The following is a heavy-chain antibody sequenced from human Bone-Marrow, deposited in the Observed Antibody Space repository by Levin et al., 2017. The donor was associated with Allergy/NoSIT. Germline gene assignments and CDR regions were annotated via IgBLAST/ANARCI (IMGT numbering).Heavy chain of an antibody. D-gene: IGHD6-19*01. CDR2: ITPTSSYI. V-gene: IGHV3-21*06. Sequence: PGGSLRLSCAVSGFTFGTYSMNWVRQAPGKGLEWVSSITPTSSYIDYADSVRGRFSISRDNAKSSLYLQMNSLRAEDTAVYYCARGLHSSEVAGNYPDYWGQGTLVTVTS. CDR3: ARGLHSSEVAGNYPDY. CDR1: GFTFGTYS. J-gene: IGHJ4*02.